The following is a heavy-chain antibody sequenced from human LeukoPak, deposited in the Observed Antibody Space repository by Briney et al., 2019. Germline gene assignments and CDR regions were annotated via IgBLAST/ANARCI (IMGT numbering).Heavy chain of an antibody. CDR3: ASGISGSYHTGLEY. CDR2: IWHDGTKK. CDR1: GFSFSTFA. V-gene: IGHV3-33*03. J-gene: IGHJ4*02. Sequence: TGGSLRLSCAASGFSFSTFAMHWVLQSPGKGLEWVAVIWHDGTKKYYGDSVKGRFTISRDNSQNTLFLQMSSLRTEDTAVYYCASGISGSYHTGLEYWGLGTLVTVS. D-gene: IGHD1-26*01.